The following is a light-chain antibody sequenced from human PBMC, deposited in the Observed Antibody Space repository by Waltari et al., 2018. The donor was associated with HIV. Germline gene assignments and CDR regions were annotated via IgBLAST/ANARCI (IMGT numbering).Light chain of an antibody. J-gene: IGKJ1*01. CDR3: QQYYSTPPLT. CDR1: QSVLYSSNNKNY. V-gene: IGKV4-1*01. Sequence: DIVMTQSPDSLAVSLGERATINCKSSQSVLYSSNNKNYLAWYQQKPGQPPKLLIYWASTRESGVPDRFSGSGSGTDFTLTISSLQADDVAVYYCQQYYSTPPLTFGQGTKVEIK. CDR2: WAS.